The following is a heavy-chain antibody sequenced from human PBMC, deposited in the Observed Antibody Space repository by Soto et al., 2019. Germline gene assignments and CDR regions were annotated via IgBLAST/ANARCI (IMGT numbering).Heavy chain of an antibody. CDR1: GDSVSSNSAA. Sequence: SQTLSLTCAISGDSVSSNSAACNWIRQSPSRGLEWLGRTYYRSKWYNNYAVSVKSRITINPDTSNNQFSLQLNSVAPEDTAVYYCARGNEEVDVWGQGTTVTVSS. V-gene: IGHV6-1*01. CDR3: ARGNEEVDV. J-gene: IGHJ6*02. D-gene: IGHD1-1*01. CDR2: TYYRSKWYN.